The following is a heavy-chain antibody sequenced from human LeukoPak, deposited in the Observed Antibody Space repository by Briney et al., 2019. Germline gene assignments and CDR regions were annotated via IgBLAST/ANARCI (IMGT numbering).Heavy chain of an antibody. CDR3: ARRRYDNRYYYYYMDV. CDR2: IHHSGST. Sequence: SETLSLTCAVYGGSFSGYYWSWIRQPPGKGLECIGEIHHSGSTNYNPSLKSRVTISVDTSKNQFSLKLSSVTAADTAVYYCARRRYDNRYYYYYMDVWGKGTTVTISS. D-gene: IGHD3-22*01. J-gene: IGHJ6*03. V-gene: IGHV4-34*01. CDR1: GGSFSGYY.